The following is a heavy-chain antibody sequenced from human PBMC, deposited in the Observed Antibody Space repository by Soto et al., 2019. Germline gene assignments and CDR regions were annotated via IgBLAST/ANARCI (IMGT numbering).Heavy chain of an antibody. J-gene: IGHJ4*02. Sequence: SETLSLTCAVSGYSISSGYFWGWTRQPPGKGLECIGNIYHSGSTYYSPSLKSRVTISVDTSRNHFSLRLSSVTAADTAVYYCGRMPYDRRGYADNWGQGTLVTVSS. CDR2: IYHSGST. CDR3: GRMPYDRRGYADN. CDR1: GYSISSGYF. D-gene: IGHD3-22*01. V-gene: IGHV4-38-2*01.